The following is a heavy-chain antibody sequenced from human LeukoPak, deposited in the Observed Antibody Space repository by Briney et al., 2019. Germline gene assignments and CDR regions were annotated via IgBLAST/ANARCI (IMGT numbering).Heavy chain of an antibody. CDR3: ARSRGMVRGVIITFRLREFGY. Sequence: GASVKVSCKASGYTFTSYGISWVRQAPGQGLEWMGWISAYNGNTNYAQKLQGRVTMTRDTSISTAYMELSRLRSDDTAVYYCARSRGMVRGVIITFRLREFGYWGQGTLVTVSS. CDR1: GYTFTSYG. CDR2: ISAYNGNT. D-gene: IGHD3-10*01. V-gene: IGHV1-18*01. J-gene: IGHJ4*02.